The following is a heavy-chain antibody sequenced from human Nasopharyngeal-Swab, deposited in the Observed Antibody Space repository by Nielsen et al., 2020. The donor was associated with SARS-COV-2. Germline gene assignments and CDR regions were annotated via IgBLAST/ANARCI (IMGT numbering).Heavy chain of an antibody. CDR1: GFTFSSYA. CDR2: ISGSGGST. D-gene: IGHD3-9*01. CDR3: AKDVDYDILTGSASN. Sequence: GESLKISCAASGFTFSSYAMSWVRQAPGKGQEWVSAISGSGGSTYYADSVKGRFTISRDNSKNTLYLQMNSLRAEDTAVYYCAKDVDYDILTGSASNWGQGTLVTVSS. V-gene: IGHV3-23*01. J-gene: IGHJ4*02.